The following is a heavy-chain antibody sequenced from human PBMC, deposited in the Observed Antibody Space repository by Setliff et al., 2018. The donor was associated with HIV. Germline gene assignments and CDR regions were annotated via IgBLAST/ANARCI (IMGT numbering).Heavy chain of an antibody. D-gene: IGHD6-13*01. CDR2: IYHSGST. J-gene: IGHJ4*02. Sequence: TLSLTCAVSAYSISSGYYWGWIRQPPGKGLEWIGSIYHSGSTYYNPSLKSRVSISVDTSKNQFSLKLSSVTAADTAVYYCARHESGRSSSWSNFDYWGQGTLVTVSS. CDR1: AYSISSGYY. V-gene: IGHV4-38-2*01. CDR3: ARHESGRSSSWSNFDY.